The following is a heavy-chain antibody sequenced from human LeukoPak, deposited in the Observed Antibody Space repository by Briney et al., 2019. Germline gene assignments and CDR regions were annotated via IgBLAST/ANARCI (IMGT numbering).Heavy chain of an antibody. CDR1: GDSVSSSSAA. D-gene: IGHD3-10*01. J-gene: IGHJ6*02. Sequence: SQTLSLTCALSGDSVSSSSAAWHWIRQSPSRGLEWLGRTYYRSKWYNDYAVSVKSRITINPDTSKNQFSLQLNSVTPEDTAVYYCARGDYGSGSYSYYYGMDVWGQGTTVTVSS. CDR3: ARGDYGSGSYSYYYGMDV. V-gene: IGHV6-1*01. CDR2: TYYRSKWYN.